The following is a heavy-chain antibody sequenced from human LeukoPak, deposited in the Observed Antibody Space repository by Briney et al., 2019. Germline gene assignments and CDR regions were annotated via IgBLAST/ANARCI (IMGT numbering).Heavy chain of an antibody. CDR2: IIPIFGTA. CDR3: ARQIWFQKSFDY. J-gene: IGHJ4*02. CDR1: GGTFSSYA. V-gene: IGHV1-69*01. Sequence: GSSVKVSCKASGGTFSSYAISWVRQAPGQGLEWMRGIIPIFGTANYAQKFQGRVTITADESTSTAYMELSSLRSEDTAVYYCARQIWFQKSFDYWGQGTLVTVSS. D-gene: IGHD3-10*01.